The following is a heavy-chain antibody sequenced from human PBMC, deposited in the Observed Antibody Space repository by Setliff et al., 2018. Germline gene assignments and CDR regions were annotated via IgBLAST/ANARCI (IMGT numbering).Heavy chain of an antibody. D-gene: IGHD2-21*02. CDR2: ISTDDGDT. Sequence: ASVKVSCKASGGTFTNYGISWVRQAPGQGLERMGWISTDDGDTNFAQKFQGRVTLTTDTSTGTAYMELRSLAFDDTAVYYCARDWFCSGGDCSDVFDFWGQGTMVTVSS. CDR3: ARDWFCSGGDCSDVFDF. CDR1: GGTFTNYG. J-gene: IGHJ3*01. V-gene: IGHV1-18*01.